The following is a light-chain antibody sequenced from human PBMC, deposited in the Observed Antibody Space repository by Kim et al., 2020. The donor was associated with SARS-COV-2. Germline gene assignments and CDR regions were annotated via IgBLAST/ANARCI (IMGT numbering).Light chain of an antibody. V-gene: IGKV3-15*01. CDR2: GAS. CDR3: QQYNNWPPWT. CDR1: QSFSCI. J-gene: IGKJ1*01. Sequence: SPGERAPLSGSAGQSFSCILAWYRHKPGQAPRLLIYGASTRATGIPARFSCSGSGTEFTLTISSLQSEDFAFYYCQQYNNWPPWTFGQGTKVYIK.